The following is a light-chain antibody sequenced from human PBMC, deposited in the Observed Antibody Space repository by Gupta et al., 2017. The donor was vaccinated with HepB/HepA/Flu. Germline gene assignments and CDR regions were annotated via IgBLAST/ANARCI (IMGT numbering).Light chain of an antibody. Sequence: SSELTQPPSVSVSPGQTATITCSGHKLEDKYACWYQQKPGQSPVLVMYQDNKRPSGIPERFSGSNSGNTATLTISGTQAMDEADYYCQAWDTTTLYVFGTGTKVTVL. J-gene: IGLJ1*01. CDR1: KLEDKY. V-gene: IGLV3-1*01. CDR2: QDN. CDR3: QAWDTTTLYV.